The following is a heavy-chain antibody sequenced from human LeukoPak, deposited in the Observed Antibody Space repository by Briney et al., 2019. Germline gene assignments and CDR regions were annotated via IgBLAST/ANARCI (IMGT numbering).Heavy chain of an antibody. D-gene: IGHD5-12*01. V-gene: IGHV4-59*01. J-gene: IGHJ5*02. CDR3: AMGYSGYGDLNWFDP. CDR2: IYYSGST. CDR1: GGSISSYY. Sequence: SETLSLTGTVSGGSISSYYWSWIRQPPGKGLEWIGYIYYSGSTNYNPSLKSRVTISVDTSKNQFSLKLSSVTAADTAVYYCAMGYSGYGDLNWFDPWGQGTLVTVSS.